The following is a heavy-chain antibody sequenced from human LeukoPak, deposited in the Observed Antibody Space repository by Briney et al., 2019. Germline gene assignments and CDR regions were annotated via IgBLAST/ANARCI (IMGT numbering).Heavy chain of an antibody. CDR1: GGSISSYY. Sequence: NTSKTLSLTCTVSGGSISSYYWSWIRQPPGKGLEWIGYIYYSGSTNYNPSLKSRVTISVDTSKNQFSLKLSSVTAADTAVYYCARGPEPQTYDAFDIWGQGKMVTVSS. CDR3: ARGPEPQTYDAFDI. CDR2: IYYSGST. J-gene: IGHJ3*02. V-gene: IGHV4-59*01.